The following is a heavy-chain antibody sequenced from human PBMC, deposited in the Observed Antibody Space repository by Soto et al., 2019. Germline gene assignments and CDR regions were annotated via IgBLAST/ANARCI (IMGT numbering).Heavy chain of an antibody. Sequence: EVQLLESGGGFLQPGGSLRLSCAASGFTFINYAMSWVRQAPGKGLEWVSTIGGGDGSTYYADSVKGRFTISRDNSNSALYLQMNSLRVGDTAIYYCAKGILVKPPGTRTFDIWGQGTMVIVSS. CDR1: GFTFINYA. J-gene: IGHJ3*02. CDR2: IGGGDGST. CDR3: AKGILVKPPGTRTFDI. D-gene: IGHD6-13*01. V-gene: IGHV3-23*01.